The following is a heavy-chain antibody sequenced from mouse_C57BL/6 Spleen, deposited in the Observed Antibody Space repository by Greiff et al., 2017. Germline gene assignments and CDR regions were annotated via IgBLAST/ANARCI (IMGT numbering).Heavy chain of an antibody. CDR3: ARPPYSNYVAWFAY. CDR2: INPNNGGT. Sequence: VQLQQSGPELVKPGASVKISCKASGYTFTDYYMNWVKQSHGKSLEWIGDINPNNGGTSYNQKFKGKATLTVDKSSSTAYMELRSLTSEDSAVYYCARPPYSNYVAWFAYWGQGTLVTVSA. V-gene: IGHV1-26*01. J-gene: IGHJ3*01. D-gene: IGHD2-5*01. CDR1: GYTFTDYY.